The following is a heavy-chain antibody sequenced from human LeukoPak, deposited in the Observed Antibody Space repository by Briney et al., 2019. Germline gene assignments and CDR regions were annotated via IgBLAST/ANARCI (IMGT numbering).Heavy chain of an antibody. J-gene: IGHJ4*02. V-gene: IGHV3-23*01. CDR1: GFTFSSYA. CDR2: ISGSGGST. Sequence: GGSLRLSCAASGFTFSSYAMSWVRQAPGKGLEWVSAISGSGGSTYYADSVKGRFTISRDNAKNSLYLQMNSLRAEDTAVYYCASSLGFLESFDYWGQGTLVTVSS. D-gene: IGHD3-3*01. CDR3: ASSLGFLESFDY.